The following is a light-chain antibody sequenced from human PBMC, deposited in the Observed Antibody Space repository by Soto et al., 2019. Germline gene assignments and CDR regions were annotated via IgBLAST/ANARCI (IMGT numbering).Light chain of an antibody. CDR3: LQDYNYPRT. CDR1: QSISDT. V-gene: IGKV3-15*01. J-gene: IGKJ1*01. CDR2: GAS. Sequence: EIVMTQSPATLSVSPGGRATLSCRASQSISDTLAWYQQKPGQAPRLLIHGASTRAPGFPARFSGSGSGTEFTLTISSLQSEDFATYYCLQDYNYPRTFGQGTKVDIK.